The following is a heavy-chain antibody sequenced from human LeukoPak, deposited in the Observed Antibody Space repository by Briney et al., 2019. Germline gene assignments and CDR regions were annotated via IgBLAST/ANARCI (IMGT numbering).Heavy chain of an antibody. CDR3: ARTYFYDSSGYRPDDAFDI. D-gene: IGHD3-22*01. CDR1: GFTFSSYS. Sequence: GGSLRLSCAASGFTFSSYSMNWVRQAPGKGLEWVSYISSSSSTIYYADSVKGRFTISRDNAKNSLYLQMNSLRDEDTAVYYCARTYFYDSSGYRPDDAFDIWGQGTMVTVSS. J-gene: IGHJ3*02. CDR2: ISSSSSTI. V-gene: IGHV3-48*02.